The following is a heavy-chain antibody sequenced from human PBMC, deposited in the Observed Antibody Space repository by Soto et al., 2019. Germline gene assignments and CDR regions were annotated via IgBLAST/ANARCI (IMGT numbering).Heavy chain of an antibody. CDR1: GFTFSSYS. CDR3: ASYYCSSTSCPPRP. D-gene: IGHD2-2*01. V-gene: IGHV3-21*01. CDR2: ISSSSSYI. J-gene: IGHJ5*02. Sequence: SLRLSCAASGFTFSSYSMNWVRQAPGKGLEWVSSISSSSSYIYYADSVKGRFTISRDNAKNSLYLQMNSLRAEDTAVYYCASYYCSSTSCPPRPWGQGTLVTVSS.